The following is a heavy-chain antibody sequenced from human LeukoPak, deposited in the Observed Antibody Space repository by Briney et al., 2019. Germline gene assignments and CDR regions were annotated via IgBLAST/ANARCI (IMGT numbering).Heavy chain of an antibody. CDR3: ARSGAAKTDY. D-gene: IGHD1-14*01. J-gene: IGHJ4*02. V-gene: IGHV3-30*01. CDR1: GFTFSSYA. CDR2: ISYDGSNK. Sequence: GGSLRLSCAASGFTFSSYAMHWVRQAPGKGLEWVVVISYDGSNKYYGDSVKGRFTISRDNSKNTLYLQMNSLRAEDTAVYYCARSGAAKTDYGGQGTLGTVSS.